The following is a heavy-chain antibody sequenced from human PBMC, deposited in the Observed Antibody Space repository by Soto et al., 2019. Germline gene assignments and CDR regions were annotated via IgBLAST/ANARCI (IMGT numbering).Heavy chain of an antibody. CDR1: VGSISSYY. CDR2: IYYIGIT. V-gene: IGHV4-59*01. Sequence: SETLSLTCTVSVGSISSYYWSWIRQPPGKGLEWIGYIYYIGITNYNPSLKSRVTISVDTSKNQFSLKLSSVTAADTAVYYCARLTRSGRYYYGMDVWGQGTTVTVSS. CDR3: ARLTRSGRYYYGMDV. J-gene: IGHJ6*02. D-gene: IGHD3-3*01.